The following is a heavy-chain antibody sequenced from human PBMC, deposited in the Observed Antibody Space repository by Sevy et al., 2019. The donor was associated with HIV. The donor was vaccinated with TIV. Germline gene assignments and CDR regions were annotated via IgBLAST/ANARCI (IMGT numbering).Heavy chain of an antibody. CDR1: GFTFSSYW. V-gene: IGHV3-7*01. J-gene: IGHJ4*02. CDR3: ARASLNYGGNGYYFDY. D-gene: IGHD4-17*01. CDR2: IKQDGSEK. Sequence: GGSLRLSCAASGFTFSSYWMSWVRQAPGKGLEWVANIKQDGSEKYYVDSVKGRFTISRDNAKNSLYLQMNSLRAEDTAVYYCARASLNYGGNGYYFDYWGQGTLVTVSS.